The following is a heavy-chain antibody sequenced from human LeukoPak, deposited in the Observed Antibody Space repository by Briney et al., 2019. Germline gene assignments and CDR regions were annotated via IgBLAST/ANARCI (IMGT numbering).Heavy chain of an antibody. D-gene: IGHD1-1*01. V-gene: IGHV3-30*04. CDR1: GFTFSSYA. CDR3: AREYNWNDEGYFDY. CDR2: ISYDGSNK. J-gene: IGHJ4*02. Sequence: GGSLRLSCAASGFTFSSYAMHWVRQAPGKGLEGVAVISYDGSNKYYADSVKGRFTISRDNSKNTLYLQMNSLRAEDTAVYYCAREYNWNDEGYFDYWGQGTLVTVSS.